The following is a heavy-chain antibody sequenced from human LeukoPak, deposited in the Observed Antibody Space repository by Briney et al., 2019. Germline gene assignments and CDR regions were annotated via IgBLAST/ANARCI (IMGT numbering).Heavy chain of an antibody. CDR2: IYSGGSGST. CDR3: AKDSRYCSSTSCYTPEDY. J-gene: IGHJ4*02. D-gene: IGHD2-2*02. Sequence: GGSLRLSCAASGFTVSSSYMSWVRQAPGKGLEWVSVIYSGGSGSTYYADSVKGRLTISRDNSKNTLYLQMNSLRAEDTAVYYCAKDSRYCSSTSCYTPEDYWGQGTLVTVSS. CDR1: GFTVSSSY. V-gene: IGHV3-NL1*01.